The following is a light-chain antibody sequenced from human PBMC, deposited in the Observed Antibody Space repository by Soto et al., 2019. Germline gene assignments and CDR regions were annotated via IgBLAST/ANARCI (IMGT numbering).Light chain of an antibody. CDR3: SSYASSSTYV. J-gene: IGLJ1*01. V-gene: IGLV2-14*01. CDR1: SSDVGGYNY. Sequence: LTQPASVSGSPGQSITISCTGTSSDVGGYNYVSWYQQHPGKAPKLMIYEVSNRPSGVSNRFSGSKSGNTASLTISGLQAEDEADYYCSSYASSSTYVFGTGTKVTVL. CDR2: EVS.